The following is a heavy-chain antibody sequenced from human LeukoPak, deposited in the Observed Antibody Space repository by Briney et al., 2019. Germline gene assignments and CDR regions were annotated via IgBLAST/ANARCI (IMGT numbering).Heavy chain of an antibody. V-gene: IGHV3-30*18. CDR3: ANWYDGYAIDY. J-gene: IGHJ4*02. CDR1: GFTFSSYG. D-gene: IGHD3-16*01. Sequence: GGSLRLSCAASGFTFSSYGMHWVRQAPGKGLEWVAVISYDGSNKYYADSVKGRFTISRDNSKNTLYLQMNSLRAEDTAVYYCANWYDGYAIDYWGQGTLVTVSS. CDR2: ISYDGSNK.